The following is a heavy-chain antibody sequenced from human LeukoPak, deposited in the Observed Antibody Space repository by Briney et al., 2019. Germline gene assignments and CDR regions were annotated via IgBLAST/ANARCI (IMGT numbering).Heavy chain of an antibody. CDR3: ARGRGRSIAVAGTHWYFDL. V-gene: IGHV1-2*06. D-gene: IGHD6-19*01. CDR2: INPNSGGT. CDR1: GYTFTCYY. J-gene: IGHJ2*01. Sequence: ASVKVSCKASGYTFTCYYMHWVRQAPGQGLEWMGRINPNSGGTNYAQKFQGRVTMTRDASISTAYMELSRLRSDDTAVYYCARGRGRSIAVAGTHWYFDLWGRGTLVTVSS.